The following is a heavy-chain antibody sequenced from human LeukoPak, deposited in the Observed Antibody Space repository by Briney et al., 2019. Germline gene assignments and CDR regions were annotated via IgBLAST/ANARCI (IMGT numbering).Heavy chain of an antibody. V-gene: IGHV4-61*02. J-gene: IGHJ5*02. D-gene: IGHD3-10*01. CDR3: ARWAIFGGWFDP. CDR2: IYTSGST. Sequence: SEPLSLTCTVSGGSISSGSYYWSWVRHPAGEGLEWIGRIYTSGSTNYNPSLRSRVTISVDTSKDQFSLKLSSVTAADTVVYYCARWAIFGGWFDPWGQGTLVTVSS. CDR1: GGSISSGSYY.